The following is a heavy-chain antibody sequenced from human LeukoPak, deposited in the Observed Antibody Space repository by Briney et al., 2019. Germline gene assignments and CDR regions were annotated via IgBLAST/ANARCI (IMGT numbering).Heavy chain of an antibody. J-gene: IGHJ4*02. CDR3: ARGPSLPDGIYYFDY. CDR1: GFTFSSYA. Sequence: GSLRLSCAASGFTFSSYAMSWIRQPPGKGLEWIGYIYYSGSTNYNPSLKSRVTISVDTSKNQFSLKLSSVTAADTAVYYCARGPSLPDGIYYFDYWGQGTLVTVSS. D-gene: IGHD1-14*01. CDR2: IYYSGST. V-gene: IGHV4-59*01.